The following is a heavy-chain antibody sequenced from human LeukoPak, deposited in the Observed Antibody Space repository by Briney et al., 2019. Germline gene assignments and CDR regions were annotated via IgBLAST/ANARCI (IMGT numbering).Heavy chain of an antibody. V-gene: IGHV4-4*07. Sequence: SETLSLTCTVSGGSISSDYWSWIRQPAGKGLEWIGRIYTSGSTNYNPSLKSRVTMSVDTSKNQFSLKLSSVTAADTAVYYCARGPYRSSTSCFIDYWGQGTLVTVSS. D-gene: IGHD2-2*01. CDR3: ARGPYRSSTSCFIDY. CDR1: GGSISSDY. J-gene: IGHJ4*02. CDR2: IYTSGST.